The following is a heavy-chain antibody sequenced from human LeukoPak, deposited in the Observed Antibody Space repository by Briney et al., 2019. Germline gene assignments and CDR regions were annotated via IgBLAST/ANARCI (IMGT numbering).Heavy chain of an antibody. CDR3: ARDLNIPVAARSYNYYYMDV. Sequence: SVKVSCKSSGGTFSNYAISWVRQAPGQGLEWMGGIIPIFGTSNYAQKFQGRVTITADASTSTAYMELSSLRSEDTAVYYCARDLNIPVAARSYNYYYMDVWGKGTTVTVSS. CDR2: IIPIFGTS. CDR1: GGTFSNYA. V-gene: IGHV1-69*13. J-gene: IGHJ6*03. D-gene: IGHD6-6*01.